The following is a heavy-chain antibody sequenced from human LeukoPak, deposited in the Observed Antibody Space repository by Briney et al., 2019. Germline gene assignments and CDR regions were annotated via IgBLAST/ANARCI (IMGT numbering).Heavy chain of an antibody. V-gene: IGHV1-2*02. CDR2: INPNSGGT. J-gene: IGHJ5*02. CDR1: GYTFTGYY. D-gene: IGHD3-9*01. Sequence: EASVKVSCKASGYTFTGYYMHWVRQAPGQGLEWMGWINPNSGGTNYAQKFQGRVTITADESTSTAYMELSSLRSEDTAVYYCARSIRYFESSRVRWFDPWGQGTLVTVSS. CDR3: ARSIRYFESSRVRWFDP.